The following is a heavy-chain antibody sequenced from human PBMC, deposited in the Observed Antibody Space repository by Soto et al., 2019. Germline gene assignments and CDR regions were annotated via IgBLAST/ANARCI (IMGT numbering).Heavy chain of an antibody. D-gene: IGHD3-3*01. CDR3: AKGDDFWSGYYDAFDI. CDR1: GFTFSSYA. J-gene: IGHJ3*02. V-gene: IGHV3-23*01. Sequence: GGSLRLSCAASGFTFSSYAMSWVRQAPGKGLEWVSAISGSGGSTYYADSVKGRFTISRDNSKNTLYLQMNSLRAEDTAVYYCAKGDDFWSGYYDAFDIWGQGTMVTVSS. CDR2: ISGSGGST.